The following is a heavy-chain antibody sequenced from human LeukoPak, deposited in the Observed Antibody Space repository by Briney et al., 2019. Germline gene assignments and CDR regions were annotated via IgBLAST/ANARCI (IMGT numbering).Heavy chain of an antibody. J-gene: IGHJ4*02. Sequence: SETLSLTCTVSGGSASDGNYYWTWVRQPAGKGLEWIGRIYSSEDTKYNPSLKSRVTISLDTSKNQFALRLTSVTAADTAVYYCARVSNDAARSLDSWGQGTLVTVSS. V-gene: IGHV4-61*02. CDR3: ARVSNDAARSLDS. D-gene: IGHD6-6*01. CDR1: GGSASDGNYY. CDR2: IYSSEDT.